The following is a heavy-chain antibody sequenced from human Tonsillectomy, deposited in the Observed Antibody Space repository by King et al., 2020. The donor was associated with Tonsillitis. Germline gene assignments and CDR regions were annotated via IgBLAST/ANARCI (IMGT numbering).Heavy chain of an antibody. CDR2: ISTTGSTR. D-gene: IGHD1-26*01. CDR1: GFTFSDYY. V-gene: IGHV3-11*01. J-gene: IGHJ4*02. Sequence: QLVQSGGGLVKPGGSLRLSCAASGFTFSDYYMSWIRQAPGKGLEWVSCISTTGSTRYYADSVKGRFTISRDNAKNSLYLQMNSLRAEETAVYYCTRYSYSGSYCDHWGQGTLVTVSS. CDR3: TRYSYSGSYCDH.